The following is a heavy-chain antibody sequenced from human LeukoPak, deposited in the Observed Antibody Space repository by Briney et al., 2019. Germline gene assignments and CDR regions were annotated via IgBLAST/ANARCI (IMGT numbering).Heavy chain of an antibody. CDR2: IIPMFGTT. J-gene: IGHJ5*02. Sequence: SVNVSCKASGRTFSRYTINWVRQAPGHGFEWMGGIIPMFGTTNYAQKFQDRVTITADESTSTAYMELSSLRSEDMAIYYCAHNYTSGWSWGQGTLVTVSS. V-gene: IGHV1-69*01. CDR3: AHNYTSGWS. D-gene: IGHD6-19*01. CDR1: GRTFSRYT.